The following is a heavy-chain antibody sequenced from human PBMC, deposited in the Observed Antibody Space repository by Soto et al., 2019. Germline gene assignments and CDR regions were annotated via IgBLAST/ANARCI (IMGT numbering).Heavy chain of an antibody. V-gene: IGHV1-69*12. J-gene: IGHJ6*02. CDR2: IIPIFGTA. CDR1: GGTFSSYA. Sequence: QVQLVQSGAEVKKPGSSVKVSCKASGGTFSSYAISWVRQAPGQGLEWMGGIIPIFGTANYAQKFQGRVTITADESTSTAYMDLSSLRSEDTAVYYCARDFMGYAHTPIYYYSGMDVWGQGTTVTVSS. D-gene: IGHD2-8*01. CDR3: ARDFMGYAHTPIYYYSGMDV.